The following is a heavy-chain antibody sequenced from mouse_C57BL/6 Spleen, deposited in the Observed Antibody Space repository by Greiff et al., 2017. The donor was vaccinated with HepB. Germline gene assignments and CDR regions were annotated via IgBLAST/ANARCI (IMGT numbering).Heavy chain of an antibody. CDR1: GYSFTGYF. J-gene: IGHJ3*01. D-gene: IGHD1-1*01. V-gene: IGHV1-20*01. Sequence: EVQLQQSGPELVKPGDSVKISCKASGYSFTGYFMNWVMQSHGKSLEWIGRINPYNGDTFYNQKFKGKATLTVDKSSSTAHMELRSLTSEDSAVYYCATPLYGSSYLFAYWGQGTLVTVSA. CDR2: INPYNGDT. CDR3: ATPLYGSSYLFAY.